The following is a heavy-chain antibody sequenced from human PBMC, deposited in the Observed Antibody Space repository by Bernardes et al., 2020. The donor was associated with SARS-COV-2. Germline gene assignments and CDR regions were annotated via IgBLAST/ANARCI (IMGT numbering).Heavy chain of an antibody. CDR3: ARDLLYGDYEAFDI. J-gene: IGHJ3*02. V-gene: IGHV3-33*01. CDR2: IWYDGSNK. D-gene: IGHD4-17*01. CDR1: GFSFSRYG. Sequence: GSLRLSCAASGFSFSRYGMHWVRQAAGKGLEWVAVIWYDGSNKYYPDSVKGRFTISRDNSKNTVYLQMNSLRAEDTAVYYCARDLLYGDYEAFDIWGQGTMVTVSS.